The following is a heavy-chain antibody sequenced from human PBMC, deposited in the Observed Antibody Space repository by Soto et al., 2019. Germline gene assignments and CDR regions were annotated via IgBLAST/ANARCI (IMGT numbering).Heavy chain of an antibody. D-gene: IGHD3-22*01. V-gene: IGHV3-30*18. J-gene: IGHJ4*02. Sequence: AGGSLRLSCAASGFTFSSYGMHWVRQAPGKGLEWVAVISYDGSNKYYADSVKGRFTISRDNSKNTLYLQMNSLRAEDTAVYYCAKVAFYYYDSSGSPGWGQGTLVTV. CDR3: AKVAFYYYDSSGSPG. CDR2: ISYDGSNK. CDR1: GFTFSSYG.